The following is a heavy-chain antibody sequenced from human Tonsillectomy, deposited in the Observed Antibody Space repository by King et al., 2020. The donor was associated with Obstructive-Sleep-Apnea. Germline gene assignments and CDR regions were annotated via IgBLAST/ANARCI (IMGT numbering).Heavy chain of an antibody. D-gene: IGHD2-2*01. Sequence: VQLVESGGGLVKPGGSLRLSCAASGFTFSSYSMNWVRQAPGKGLEWVSSISRSSSYIYYADSVKGRFTISRDNAKNSLYLQMNSLRAEDTAVYYCAREDTEPVAIYYYGMDVWGQGTTVTVSS. V-gene: IGHV3-21*04. J-gene: IGHJ6*02. CDR1: GFTFSSYS. CDR2: ISRSSSYI. CDR3: AREDTEPVAIYYYGMDV.